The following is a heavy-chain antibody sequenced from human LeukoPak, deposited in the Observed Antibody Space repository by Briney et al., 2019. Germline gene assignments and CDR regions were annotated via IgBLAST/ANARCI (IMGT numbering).Heavy chain of an antibody. Sequence: PSETLSLTCTVSGYSISSGYYWGWIRQPPGKGLEWIGSIYHSGSTYYNPPLKSRVTISVDTSKNQFSLKLSSVTAADTAVYYCARYSSGWYSFDYWGQGTLVTVSS. CDR1: GYSISSGYY. D-gene: IGHD6-19*01. CDR2: IYHSGST. V-gene: IGHV4-38-2*02. CDR3: ARYSSGWYSFDY. J-gene: IGHJ4*02.